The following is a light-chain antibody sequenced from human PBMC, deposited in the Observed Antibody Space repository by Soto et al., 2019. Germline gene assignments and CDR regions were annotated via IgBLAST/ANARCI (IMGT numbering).Light chain of an antibody. CDR3: GAWDDILNGYV. Sequence: QSVLTQPPSASGTPGQRVTISCSGGRTNIGSNTVNWYQQLPGAAPKVLIQNNNQRPSGVPDRFSGSKSGTSASLAISGLQYGDEADYYCGAWDDILNGYVFGFGTKLTVL. J-gene: IGLJ1*01. V-gene: IGLV1-44*01. CDR1: RTNIGSNT. CDR2: NNN.